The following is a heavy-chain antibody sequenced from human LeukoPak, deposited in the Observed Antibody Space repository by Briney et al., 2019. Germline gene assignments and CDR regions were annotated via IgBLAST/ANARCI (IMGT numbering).Heavy chain of an antibody. V-gene: IGHV3-30-3*01. CDR1: GFTFSSYA. J-gene: IGHJ4*02. Sequence: GGSLRLSCAASGFTFSSYAMHWVRQAPGKGLEWVAVISYDGSNKYYAGSVKGRFTISRDNSKNTLYLQMNSLRAEDTAVYYCARAKDIAVAGNYFDYWGQGTLVTVSS. D-gene: IGHD6-19*01. CDR2: ISYDGSNK. CDR3: ARAKDIAVAGNYFDY.